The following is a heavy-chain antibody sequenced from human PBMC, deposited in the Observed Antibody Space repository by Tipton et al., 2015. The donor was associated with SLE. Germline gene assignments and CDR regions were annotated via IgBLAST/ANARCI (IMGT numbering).Heavy chain of an antibody. D-gene: IGHD2-15*01. V-gene: IGHV4-38-2*02. CDR1: GYSISSGHY. Sequence: GLVKPSETLSLTCGVSGYSISSGHYWGWIRQPPGKGLQWIGYTHYTGSTEYNPSLRGRVTMSVDTSNNQFYLNLGSVTAADTAVYYCTREILSCGGGSCYLGQAFDIWGQGTMITVSS. CDR2: THYTGST. CDR3: TREILSCGGGSCYLGQAFDI. J-gene: IGHJ3*02.